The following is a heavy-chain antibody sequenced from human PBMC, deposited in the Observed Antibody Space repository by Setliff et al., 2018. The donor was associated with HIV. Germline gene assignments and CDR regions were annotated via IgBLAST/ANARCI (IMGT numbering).Heavy chain of an antibody. V-gene: IGHV4-61*01. CDR2: IHYTGST. J-gene: IGHJ3*02. CDR1: GGSISSVNYY. D-gene: IGHD3-10*01. Sequence: PSETLSLTCSVSGGSISSVNYYWGWIRQPPGKGLEWIGYIHYTGSTTYNPSLKSRVTISVDTSKNQFSLVLSSVTAADTAVYYCARAPTHYYGTNKSSWPDALDIWGLGTMVTVSS. CDR3: ARAPTHYYGTNKSSWPDALDI.